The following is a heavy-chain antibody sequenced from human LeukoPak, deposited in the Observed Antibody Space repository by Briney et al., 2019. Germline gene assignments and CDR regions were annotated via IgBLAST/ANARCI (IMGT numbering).Heavy chain of an antibody. J-gene: IGHJ4*02. CDR3: ARDFGSY. CDR2: IYTSGST. V-gene: IGHV4-4*07. Sequence: PSETLSPACTVSGDSMNSYYSSWIRQPAGKGLQWIARIYTSGSTNYNPSLKRPITLSVGTSKNHFSLQLSSVTTAATALYYFARDFGSYWGQGTLVTAYS. CDR1: GDSMNSYY. D-gene: IGHD3-10*01.